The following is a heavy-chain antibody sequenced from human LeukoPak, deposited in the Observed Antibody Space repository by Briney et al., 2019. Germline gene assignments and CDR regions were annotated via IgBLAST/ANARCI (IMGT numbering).Heavy chain of an antibody. CDR2: IYYSGST. D-gene: IGHD4-23*01. CDR1: GGSISSSSYY. CDR3: ARQYGGNGYYFDY. J-gene: IGHJ4*02. V-gene: IGHV4-39*01. Sequence: TSETLSLTCTVSGGSISSSSYYWGWIRQPPGKGLEWIGSIYYSGSTYYNPSLKSRVTISVDTSKNQFSLKLSSVTAADTAVYYCARQYGGNGYYFDYWGQGTLVTVSS.